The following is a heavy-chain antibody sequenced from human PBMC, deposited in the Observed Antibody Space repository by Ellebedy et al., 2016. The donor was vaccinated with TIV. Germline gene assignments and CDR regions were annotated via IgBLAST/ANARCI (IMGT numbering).Heavy chain of an antibody. J-gene: IGHJ4*02. CDR3: ASGSMVRGLAG. CDR2: IFMSGST. V-gene: IGHV4-4*07. D-gene: IGHD3-10*01. Sequence: SETLSLXXTVSGGSFSSYYWSWIRQSAGKGLEWIGRIFMSGSTSYNPSLKNRVTMSVDASTTQLSLNLSSVTAADTALYFCASGSMVRGLAGWGQGTLVTVSS. CDR1: GGSFSSYY.